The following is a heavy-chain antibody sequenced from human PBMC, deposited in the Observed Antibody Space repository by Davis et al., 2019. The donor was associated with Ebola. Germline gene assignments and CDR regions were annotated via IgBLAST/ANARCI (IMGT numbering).Heavy chain of an antibody. CDR1: GYSFTSYW. CDR2: IYPDDYDT. CDR3: ARRDYGDHSLDY. D-gene: IGHD4-17*01. J-gene: IGHJ4*02. V-gene: IGHV5-51*01. Sequence: GESLKISCKGSGYSFTSYWIGWVRQMPGKGLEWMGIIYPDDYDTTYSPSFQGQVTISADKSISTAYLHWSSLKASDTAMYYCARRDYGDHSLDYWGQGTLVTVSS.